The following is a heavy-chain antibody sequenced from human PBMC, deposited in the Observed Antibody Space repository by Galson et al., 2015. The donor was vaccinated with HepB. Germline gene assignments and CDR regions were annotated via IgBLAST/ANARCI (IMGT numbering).Heavy chain of an antibody. Sequence: SLRLSCAASGLTFSSYGMHWVRQAPGKGLEWVAVIWYDGSNKYYADSVKGRFTISRDNSKNTLYLQMNSLRAEDTAVYYCARESSGSYLFYWGQGTLVTVSS. CDR2: IWYDGSNK. CDR3: ARESSGSYLFY. V-gene: IGHV3-33*01. D-gene: IGHD1-26*01. CDR1: GLTFSSYG. J-gene: IGHJ4*02.